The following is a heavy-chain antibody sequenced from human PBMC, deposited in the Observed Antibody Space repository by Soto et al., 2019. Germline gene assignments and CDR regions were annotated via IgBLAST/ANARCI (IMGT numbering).Heavy chain of an antibody. CDR2: ISGSGIRT. V-gene: IGHV3-23*01. CDR1: GFTFRSYA. Sequence: DVQLLESGGGLVQPGGSLRLSCAAAGFTFRSYAMSWVRQAPGKGLEWVSGISGSGIRTPYADSVKGRFTVSRDNSKNTLYLKMNSLRAEDTAVYNCSKEPVGPDGYFDLWGRGTLVTVSS. J-gene: IGHJ2*01. CDR3: SKEPVGPDGYFDL.